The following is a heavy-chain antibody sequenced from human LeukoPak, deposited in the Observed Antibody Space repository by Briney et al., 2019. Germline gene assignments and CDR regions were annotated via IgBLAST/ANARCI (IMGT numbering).Heavy chain of an antibody. V-gene: IGHV4-34*01. Sequence: SETLSLTCAVYGGSFSGYYWSWIRQPPGKGLEWIGEITHSGRTNSNPSLKSRVTISVDTSKNLFSLQLNSVTPEDTAVYYCARTRGYSGYPRLDYYYMDVWGKGTTVTVSS. CDR1: GGSFSGYY. D-gene: IGHD5-12*01. J-gene: IGHJ6*03. CDR3: ARTRGYSGYPRLDYYYMDV. CDR2: ITHSGRT.